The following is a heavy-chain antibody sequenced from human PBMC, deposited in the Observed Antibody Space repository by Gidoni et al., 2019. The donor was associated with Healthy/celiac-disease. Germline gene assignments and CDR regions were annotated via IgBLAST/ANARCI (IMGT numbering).Heavy chain of an antibody. CDR3: ARAGFGIAVAGTADY. D-gene: IGHD6-19*01. J-gene: IGHJ4*02. Sequence: QVQLVQSGAEVKKPGASVKVSCKASGYTFTSYYMHWVRQAPGQGLEWMGIINPSGGSTSYAQTFQGRVTMTRDTSTSTVYMELSSLRSEDTAVYYCARAGFGIAVAGTADYWGQGTLVTVSS. V-gene: IGHV1-46*01. CDR1: GYTFTSYY. CDR2: INPSGGST.